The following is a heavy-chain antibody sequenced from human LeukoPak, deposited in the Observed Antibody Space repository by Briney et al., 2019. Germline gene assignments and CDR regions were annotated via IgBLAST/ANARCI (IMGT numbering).Heavy chain of an antibody. V-gene: IGHV1-69*05. J-gene: IGHJ5*02. CDR1: GGTFSSYA. Sequence: SVKVSCKASGGTFSSYAISGVGQAPGQGLEWMGGIISIFGTANYEQKFQGRVTITTDESTSTAYMELSSLRSEDTAVYYCARDTTYTYYYGSGSYSENWFDPWGQGTLVTVSS. CDR2: IISIFGTA. D-gene: IGHD3-10*01. CDR3: ARDTTYTYYYGSGSYSENWFDP.